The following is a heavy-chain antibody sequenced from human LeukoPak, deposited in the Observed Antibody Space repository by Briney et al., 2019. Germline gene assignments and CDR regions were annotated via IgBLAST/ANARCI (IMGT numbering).Heavy chain of an antibody. J-gene: IGHJ4*02. Sequence: SETLSLTCTVSGGSISTYYWTWIRQPPGKGLEWIGSISYSGSTNYSPSLEGRVTMSVDTSKNQFSLKLRAVTAADTAVYFCAGQELSYGSGSHFDYWGQGILVTVSS. CDR2: ISYSGST. CDR3: AGQELSYGSGSHFDY. CDR1: GGSISTYY. V-gene: IGHV4-59*08. D-gene: IGHD3-10*01.